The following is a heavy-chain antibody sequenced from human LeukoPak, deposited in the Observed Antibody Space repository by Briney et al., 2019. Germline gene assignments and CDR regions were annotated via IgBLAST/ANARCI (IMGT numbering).Heavy chain of an antibody. CDR1: GFTFSSYS. CDR2: ISSSSSTI. Sequence: GGSLRLSCAASGFTFSSYSTNWVRHAPGKGLEWVSYISSSSSTIYYADSEKGRFTISRDNAKNSLNLQMNSLRAEDTAVYYCAKFGPFSSSWYWGQGTLVTVSS. CDR3: AKFGPFSSSWY. J-gene: IGHJ4*02. V-gene: IGHV3-48*04. D-gene: IGHD6-13*01.